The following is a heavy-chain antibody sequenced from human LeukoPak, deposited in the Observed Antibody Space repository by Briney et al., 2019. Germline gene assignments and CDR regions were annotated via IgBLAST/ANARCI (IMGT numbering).Heavy chain of an antibody. D-gene: IGHD5-12*01. CDR2: ISNDGGGT. CDR1: GFIFNNYG. V-gene: IGHV3-23*01. J-gene: IGHJ5*02. Sequence: GGSQRLSCAASGFIFNNYGLIWVRQAPGKGLQWVSAISNDGGGTTYADFVKGRFTISRDNSKNTLFLQMNSLRAEDTALYYCAKGGSGYFLDLWGQGTLVTVSS. CDR3: AKGGSGYFLDL.